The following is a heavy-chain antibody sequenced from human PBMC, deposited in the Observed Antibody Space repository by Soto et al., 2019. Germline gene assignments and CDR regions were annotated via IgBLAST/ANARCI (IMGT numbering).Heavy chain of an antibody. V-gene: IGHV4-59*01. CDR3: ARDKDADAFDI. CDR2: IYYSGST. Sequence: SETLSLTCTVSGGSISSYYWSWIRQPPGKGLEWIGYIYYSGSTNYNPSLKSRVTISVDTSKNQFSLKLSSVTAADTAVYYCARDKDADAFDIWGQGTMVTVSS. CDR1: GGSISSYY. J-gene: IGHJ3*02.